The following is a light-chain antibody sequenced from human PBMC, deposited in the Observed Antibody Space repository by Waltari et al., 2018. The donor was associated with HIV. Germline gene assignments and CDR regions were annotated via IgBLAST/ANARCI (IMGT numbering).Light chain of an antibody. CDR3: SSYTSTNTYV. J-gene: IGLJ1*01. Sequence: QSALTQPASVSGSPRQSITISCTGTSSDVGGYNYVSWYQQHPGKAPKLMISEVSDRPSGVSNRFSGSKSANTASLTISGLQAEDEADYYCSSYTSTNTYVFGTGTKVTVL. V-gene: IGLV2-14*01. CDR1: SSDVGGYNY. CDR2: EVS.